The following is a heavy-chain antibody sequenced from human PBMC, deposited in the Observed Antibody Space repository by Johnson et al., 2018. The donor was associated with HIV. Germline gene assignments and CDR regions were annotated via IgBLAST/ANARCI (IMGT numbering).Heavy chain of an antibody. Sequence: QVQLVESGGGVVQPGRSLRLSCAASGVTFRIYGFHWVRQAPGKGLEWVAFISNDGNNRYYTDSVKGRSTISRDNSKDMLYLQMNSLRAEDMAVYYCAKGPYGSGWHEMSHYTFDIWGRGTMVTVSS. CDR3: AKGPYGSGWHEMSHYTFDI. J-gene: IGHJ3*02. CDR1: GVTFRIYG. D-gene: IGHD6-19*01. CDR2: ISNDGNNR. V-gene: IGHV3-30*18.